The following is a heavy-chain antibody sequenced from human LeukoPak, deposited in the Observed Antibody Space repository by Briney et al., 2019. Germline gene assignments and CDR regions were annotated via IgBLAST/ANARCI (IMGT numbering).Heavy chain of an antibody. Sequence: SVKVSCKASGGTFSSYTISWVRQAPGQGLEWMGRIVPILGIANYAQKFQGRVTITADKSTSTAYMELSSLRSEDTAVYYCARVGPSPYYDFWSGILDVWGKGTTVTVSS. J-gene: IGHJ6*04. CDR2: IVPILGIA. D-gene: IGHD3-3*01. V-gene: IGHV1-69*02. CDR1: GGTFSSYT. CDR3: ARVGPSPYYDFWSGILDV.